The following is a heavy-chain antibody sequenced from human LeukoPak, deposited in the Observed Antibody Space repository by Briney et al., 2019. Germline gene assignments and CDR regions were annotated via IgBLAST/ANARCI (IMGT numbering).Heavy chain of an antibody. Sequence: SETLSLTCTVSGGSMSNYYWTWIRQSPGKGLEWIGYIYYLGATHYNPSLKGRVTISVDTSKSQFSLKLSSVTAADTAVYYCARPNTYDVGNNAFDIWGQGTMVTVSS. D-gene: IGHD2/OR15-2a*01. CDR3: ARPNTYDVGNNAFDI. CDR1: GGSMSNYY. CDR2: IYYLGAT. J-gene: IGHJ3*02. V-gene: IGHV4-59*01.